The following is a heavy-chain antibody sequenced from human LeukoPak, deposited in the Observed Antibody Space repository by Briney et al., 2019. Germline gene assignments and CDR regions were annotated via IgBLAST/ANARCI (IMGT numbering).Heavy chain of an antibody. CDR3: ARDSDPLGSGYLDL. CDR1: GFPFSSYD. CDR2: IATAGDT. Sequence: PGGSLRLSCAASGFPFSSYDMHWVRQVTGKGLEWVSAIATAGDTYYIDSVKGRFTISRENVKNSLYLQMNNLRVGDTAVYYCARDSDPLGSGYLDLWGRGTLVTVSS. V-gene: IGHV3-13*04. J-gene: IGHJ2*01. D-gene: IGHD7-27*01.